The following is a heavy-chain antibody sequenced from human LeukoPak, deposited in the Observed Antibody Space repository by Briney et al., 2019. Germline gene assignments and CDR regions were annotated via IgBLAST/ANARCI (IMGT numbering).Heavy chain of an antibody. Sequence: PGGPLRLSCAASGFTFSSYAMSWVRQAPEKGLEWVSAISGSGSSTYYADSVKGRFTISRDNSKNTLHLQMNSLRAEDTAVYYCAKDSSGYYPTTSDYWGQGTLVTVS. J-gene: IGHJ4*02. D-gene: IGHD3-22*01. CDR2: ISGSGSST. V-gene: IGHV3-23*01. CDR1: GFTFSSYA. CDR3: AKDSSGYYPTTSDY.